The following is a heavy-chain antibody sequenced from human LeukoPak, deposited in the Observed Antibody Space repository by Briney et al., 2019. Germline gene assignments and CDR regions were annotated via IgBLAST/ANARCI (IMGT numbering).Heavy chain of an antibody. CDR3: ARWRGGPYFDY. J-gene: IGHJ4*02. V-gene: IGHV3-74*01. D-gene: IGHD4-23*01. Sequence: PGGSLRLACAASGFTFSSHWMHWVRQAPGKGLVWVSRINTDGSSTNYADSVKGRFTISRDNAKSTLFLQMNSLRAEDTAVYYCARWRGGPYFDYWGQGSLVTVSP. CDR2: INTDGSST. CDR1: GFTFSSHW.